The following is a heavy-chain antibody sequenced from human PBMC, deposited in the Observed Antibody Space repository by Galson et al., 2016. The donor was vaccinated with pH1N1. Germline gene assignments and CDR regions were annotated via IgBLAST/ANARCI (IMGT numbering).Heavy chain of an antibody. Sequence: SLRLSCAASGFTFTSYAMHWVRQAPGKGLEWVAVILYDGTNEYYADSVEGRFTISRDKTQSTVYLQMNSLRTEDTAVYYCASDSEYSGHEGFHWAQGTLVIVSS. D-gene: IGHD5-12*01. J-gene: IGHJ4*02. V-gene: IGHV3-30*04. CDR1: GFTFTSYA. CDR2: ILYDGTNE. CDR3: ASDSEYSGHEGFH.